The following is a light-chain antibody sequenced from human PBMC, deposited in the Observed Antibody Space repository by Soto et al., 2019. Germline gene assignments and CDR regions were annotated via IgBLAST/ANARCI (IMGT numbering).Light chain of an antibody. CDR3: SSYTSSSTPV. V-gene: IGLV2-14*01. CDR1: SSDVGGYKF. J-gene: IGLJ2*01. Sequence: QSVLTQPASVSGSPGQSITISCTGTSSDVGGYKFVSWYQQHPGKAPKLLIYDVSNRPSGISNRFSGSKSGNTASLTISGLQAEDEADYYCSSYTSSSTPVFGGGTKVTVL. CDR2: DVS.